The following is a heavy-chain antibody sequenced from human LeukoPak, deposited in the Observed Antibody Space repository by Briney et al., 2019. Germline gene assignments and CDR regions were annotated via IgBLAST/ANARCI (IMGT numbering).Heavy chain of an antibody. D-gene: IGHD3-22*01. CDR1: GFTFSSTS. Sequence: GGSLRLSCAASGFTFSSTSMSWVRQAPGKGLEWVAVTVGGGDGTYYADSVKGRFTISRDNSNNTPYLQMNSLRAEDTAVYYCAKTLGYSGYFSPWGQGTLVTVSS. CDR2: TVGGGDGT. CDR3: AKTLGYSGYFSP. J-gene: IGHJ5*02. V-gene: IGHV3-23*01.